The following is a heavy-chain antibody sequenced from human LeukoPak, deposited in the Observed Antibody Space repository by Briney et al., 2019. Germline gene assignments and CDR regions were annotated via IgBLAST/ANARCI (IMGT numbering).Heavy chain of an antibody. Sequence: PGGSLRLSCAASGFTFDDYGMSWVRQAPGKGLEWVSGINWNGGSTGYADSVKGRFTISRDNAKNSLFLQMNSLIAEDTAVYYCAREKYYYDSSGHRKLNYWGQGTLVTVSS. CDR2: INWNGGST. CDR3: AREKYYYDSSGHRKLNY. V-gene: IGHV3-20*04. CDR1: GFTFDDYG. D-gene: IGHD3-22*01. J-gene: IGHJ4*02.